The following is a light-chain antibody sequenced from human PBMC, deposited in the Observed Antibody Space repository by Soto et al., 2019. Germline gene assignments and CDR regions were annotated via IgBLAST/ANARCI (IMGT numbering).Light chain of an antibody. V-gene: IGLV1-47*01. CDR3: AAWDDSLGGPI. Sequence: QSVLTQPPSASGTPGQRVTISCSGSSSNIGSNYVYWYQQLPGTAPKLLIYRSNQRPSGVPDRFSGSKSGTSASLAISGLRSEDEADYYCAAWDDSLGGPIFGGGTKVTVL. J-gene: IGLJ2*01. CDR2: RSN. CDR1: SSNIGSNY.